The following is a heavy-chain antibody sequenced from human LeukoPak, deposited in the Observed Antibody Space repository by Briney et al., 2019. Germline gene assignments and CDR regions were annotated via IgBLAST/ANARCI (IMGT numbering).Heavy chain of an antibody. J-gene: IGHJ6*02. D-gene: IGHD3-10*01. CDR2: IGVTTT. Sequence: GVSVRLSCAASGFTFSNYGMSWVRQAPGKGLEWVSSIGVTTTYYPHSVKGRFTISRDNSKNTLDLQMNSLRPEDTAVYYCAKDRVRGVMYYFGMDVWGRGTTVTVS. CDR3: AKDRVRGVMYYFGMDV. CDR1: GFTFSNYG. V-gene: IGHV3-23*01.